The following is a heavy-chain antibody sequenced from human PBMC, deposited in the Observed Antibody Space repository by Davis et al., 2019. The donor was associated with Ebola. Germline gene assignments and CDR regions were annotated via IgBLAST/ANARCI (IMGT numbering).Heavy chain of an antibody. CDR1: GFTFSTYK. J-gene: IGHJ3*02. Sequence: GESLKISCAASGFTFSTYKMNWVRQAPGKGLEWVSSIRNGSDNTYYTDSVKGRFTMSRDNAKNSLYLHMNSLGADDTAVYYCARDLNGYCSRTRCLDAFDIWGRGTMVTVSS. CDR2: IRNGSDNT. V-gene: IGHV3-21*01. D-gene: IGHD2-2*01. CDR3: ARDLNGYCSRTRCLDAFDI.